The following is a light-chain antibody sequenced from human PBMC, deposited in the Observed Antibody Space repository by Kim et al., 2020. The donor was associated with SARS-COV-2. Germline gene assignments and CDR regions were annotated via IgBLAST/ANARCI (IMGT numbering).Light chain of an antibody. Sequence: QRVTISWSRGNSNIGANTVNWYRHFPGTAPKLLICANVRRPSRVPDRFSVSQSGTSASLAISGLQSEDEADYYCATWDDGLNAWVFGGGTQLTVL. CDR1: NSNIGANT. V-gene: IGLV1-44*01. CDR2: ANV. J-gene: IGLJ3*02. CDR3: ATWDDGLNAWV.